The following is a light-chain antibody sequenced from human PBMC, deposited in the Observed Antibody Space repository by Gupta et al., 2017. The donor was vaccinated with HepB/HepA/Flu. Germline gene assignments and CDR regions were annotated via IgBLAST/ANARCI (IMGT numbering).Light chain of an antibody. CDR1: QSISNY. CDR3: QQGFSSPLS. Sequence: DIQMTQSPSSLSASIGDRVSITCRASQSISNYLNWYQHKPGKVPKLLIYGAFSLQGGVPSRFSGSGSGTEFTLTISSLQPEDFATYYCQQGFSSPLSFGGGTKVEIK. V-gene: IGKV1-39*01. CDR2: GAF. J-gene: IGKJ4*01.